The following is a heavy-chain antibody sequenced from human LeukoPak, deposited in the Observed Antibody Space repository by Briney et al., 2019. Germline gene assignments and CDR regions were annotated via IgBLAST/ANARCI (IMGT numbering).Heavy chain of an antibody. V-gene: IGHV1-8*02. Sequence: ASVKVSCKASGGTFSSYAISWVRQAPGQGLEWMGWMNPNSGNTGYAQKFQGRVTMTRNTSIGTAYMELSSLRSEDTAVYYCAKGVVGADFDYWGQGTLVTVSS. J-gene: IGHJ4*02. CDR3: AKGVVGADFDY. D-gene: IGHD2-15*01. CDR1: GGTFSSYA. CDR2: MNPNSGNT.